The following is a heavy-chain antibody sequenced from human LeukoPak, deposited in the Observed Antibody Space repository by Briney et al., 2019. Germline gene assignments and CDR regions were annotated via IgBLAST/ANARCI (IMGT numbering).Heavy chain of an antibody. CDR2: ISSDGSAT. J-gene: IGHJ4*02. V-gene: IGHV3-74*01. Sequence: GGSLRPSCAASGFTFITYWMHWVRQAPGKGLVWVSRISSDGSATSYADSVKGRFTISRDNAKNTLFLQMNSLRAEDTAVYYCARDLPFSDYWGQGTLVTVSS. CDR3: ARDLPFSDY. CDR1: GFTFITYW.